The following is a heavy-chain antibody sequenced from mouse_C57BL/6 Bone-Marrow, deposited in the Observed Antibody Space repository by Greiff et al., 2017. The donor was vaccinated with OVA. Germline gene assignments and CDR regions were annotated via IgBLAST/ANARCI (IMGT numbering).Heavy chain of an antibody. J-gene: IGHJ3*01. CDR2: IRNKANGYTT. CDR3: ASSYYYGSPFAY. V-gene: IGHV7-3*01. D-gene: IGHD1-1*01. CDR1: GFTFTDYY. Sequence: EVQRVESGGGLVQPGGSLSLSCAASGFTFTDYYMSWVRQPPGKALEWLGFIRNKANGYTTEYSASVKGRFTISRDNSQSILYLQMNALRAEDSATYYCASSYYYGSPFAYWGQGTLVTVSA.